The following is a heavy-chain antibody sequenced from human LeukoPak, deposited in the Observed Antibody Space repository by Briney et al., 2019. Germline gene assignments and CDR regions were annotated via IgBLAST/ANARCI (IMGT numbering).Heavy chain of an antibody. V-gene: IGHV3-30*03. Sequence: GGPLRLSCAASGFTFSSYGMHWVRQAPGKGLEWVAVISYDGSNKYYADSVKGRFTISRDNSKNTLYLQMNSLRAEDTAVYYCATPHLAEKEIYYFDYWGQGTLVTVSS. CDR3: ATPHLAEKEIYYFDY. D-gene: IGHD5-24*01. CDR2: ISYDGSNK. CDR1: GFTFSSYG. J-gene: IGHJ4*02.